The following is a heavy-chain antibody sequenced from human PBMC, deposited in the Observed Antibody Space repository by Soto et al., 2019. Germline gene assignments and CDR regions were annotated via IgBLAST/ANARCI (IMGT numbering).Heavy chain of an antibody. CDR3: ARGPRELRSTFFHPALKY. CDR2: INHSGST. Sequence: SETLSLTCAVYGGSFSGYYWSWIRQPPGKGLEWIGEINHSGSTNYNPSLKSRVTISVDTSKNQFSLKLSSVTAADTAVYYCARGPRELRSTFFHPALKYWGQGTLVTVSS. J-gene: IGHJ4*02. CDR1: GGSFSGYY. D-gene: IGHD1-7*01. V-gene: IGHV4-34*01.